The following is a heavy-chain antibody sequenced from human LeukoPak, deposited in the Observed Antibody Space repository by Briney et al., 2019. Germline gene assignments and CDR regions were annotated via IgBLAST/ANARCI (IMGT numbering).Heavy chain of an antibody. CDR2: IYYSGST. CDR3: ARDVGYCSSTSCYRAGGY. Sequence: SETLSLTCTVSGDSISSYYWSWIRQPPGKGLEWIGYIYYSGSTNYNPSLKSRVTISVDTSKNQFSLKLSSVTAADTAVYYCARDVGYCSSTSCYRAGGYWGQGTLVTVSS. J-gene: IGHJ4*02. D-gene: IGHD2-2*01. V-gene: IGHV4-59*01. CDR1: GDSISSYY.